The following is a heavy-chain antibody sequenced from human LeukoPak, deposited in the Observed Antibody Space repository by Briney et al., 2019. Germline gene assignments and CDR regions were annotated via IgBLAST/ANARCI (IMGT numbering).Heavy chain of an antibody. Sequence: TGGSLRLSCAASGFTFSSYAMHWVRQAPGKGLEYVSAISSDGGSTYYANSVKGRFTISRDNSKNTLYLQMGSLRAEDMAVYFCARLTTVTYTGEWYFDLWGRGTLVTVSS. D-gene: IGHD4-17*01. V-gene: IGHV3-64*01. CDR1: GFTFSSYA. CDR2: ISSDGGST. CDR3: ARLTTVTYTGEWYFDL. J-gene: IGHJ2*01.